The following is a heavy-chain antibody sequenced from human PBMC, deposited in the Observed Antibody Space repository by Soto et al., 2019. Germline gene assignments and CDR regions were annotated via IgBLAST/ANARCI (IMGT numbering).Heavy chain of an antibody. V-gene: IGHV3-48*02. CDR3: ASRAVDTAMAPYYYYYYGMDV. CDR2: ISSSSSTI. D-gene: IGHD5-18*01. J-gene: IGHJ6*02. CDR1: GFTFSSYS. Sequence: EVQLVESGGGLVQPGGSLRLSCAASGFTFSSYSMNWVRQAPGKGLEWVSYISSSSSTIYYADSVKGRFTISRDNAKNSLYLQMNSLRDEDMAVYYYASRAVDTAMAPYYYYYYGMDVWGQGTTVTVSS.